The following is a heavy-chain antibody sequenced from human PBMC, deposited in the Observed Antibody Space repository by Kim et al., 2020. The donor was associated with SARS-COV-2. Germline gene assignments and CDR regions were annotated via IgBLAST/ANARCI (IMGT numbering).Heavy chain of an antibody. CDR3: ARVRELHGWFDP. J-gene: IGHJ5*02. CDR1: GGSISSYY. CDR2: IYYSGST. V-gene: IGHV4-59*01. Sequence: SETLSLTCTVSGGSISSYYWSWIRQPPGKGLEWIGYIYYSGSTNYNPSLKSRVTISVDTSKNQFSLKLSSVTAADTAVYYCARVRELHGWFDPWGQGTLVTVSS. D-gene: IGHD1-26*01.